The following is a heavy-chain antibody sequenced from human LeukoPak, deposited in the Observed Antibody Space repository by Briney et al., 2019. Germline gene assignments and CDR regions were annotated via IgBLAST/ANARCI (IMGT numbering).Heavy chain of an antibody. CDR2: ISYDGSNK. CDR1: GFTFSSYA. V-gene: IGHV3-30*04. D-gene: IGHD5-24*01. CDR3: ARTDGYIHLGFDY. Sequence: GGSLRLSCAASGFTFSSYAMHWVRQAPGKGLEWVAVISYDGSNKYYADSVKGRFTISRDNSKNTLYLQMNSLRAEDTAVYYCARTDGYIHLGFDYWGQGTLVTVSS. J-gene: IGHJ4*02.